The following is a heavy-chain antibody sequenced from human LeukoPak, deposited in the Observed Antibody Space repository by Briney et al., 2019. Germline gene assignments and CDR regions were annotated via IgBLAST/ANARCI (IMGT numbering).Heavy chain of an antibody. CDR2: VSGTSKYI. D-gene: IGHD2-21*02. V-gene: IGHV3-21*06. CDR1: GFTFSYYT. CDR3: AREGLPSVIGFDS. Sequence: GGSLRLSCAASGFTFSYYTRNWIRQAPGKGLEWVSSVSGTSKYIYYADAMKGRFTTSRDNAKNSLYLQMNNVRADVTAVYYCAREGLPSVIGFDSWGQGTLVTVSS. J-gene: IGHJ5*01.